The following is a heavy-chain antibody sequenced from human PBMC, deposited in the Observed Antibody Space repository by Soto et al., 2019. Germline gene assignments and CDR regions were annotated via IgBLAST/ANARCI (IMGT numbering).Heavy chain of an antibody. CDR3: ARVPSP. J-gene: IGHJ5*02. V-gene: IGHV4-30-2*01. Sequence: SETLSLTCAVSGDSISSGGYSWSWIRQPPGKGLEWIGYIYHSGSTYYNPSLKSRVTISEDRSKNQFSLKLSSVTAADTAVYYCARVPSPWGQGTLVTVSS. CDR2: IYHSGST. CDR1: GDSISSGGYS.